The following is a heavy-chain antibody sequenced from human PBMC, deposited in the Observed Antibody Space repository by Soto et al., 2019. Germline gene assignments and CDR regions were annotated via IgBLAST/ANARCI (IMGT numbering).Heavy chain of an antibody. V-gene: IGHV3-23*01. J-gene: IGHJ5*02. D-gene: IGHD6-6*01. CDR3: AKDPYRVAARGSDWFDP. CDR1: GFTFSSYA. CDR2: ISGSGGST. Sequence: EVQLLESGGGLVQPGGSLRLSCAASGFTFSSYAMSWVRQAPGKGLEWVSAISGSGGSTYYADSVKGWFTISRDNSKNTLYLQMNSLRAEDTAVYYCAKDPYRVAARGSDWFDPWGQGTLVTVSS.